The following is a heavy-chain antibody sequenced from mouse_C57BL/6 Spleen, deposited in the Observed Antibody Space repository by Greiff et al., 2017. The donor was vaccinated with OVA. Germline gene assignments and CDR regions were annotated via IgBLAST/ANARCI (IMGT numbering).Heavy chain of an antibody. CDR2: INPSNGGT. D-gene: IGHD1-1*01. V-gene: IGHV1-53*01. CDR1: GYTFTSYW. CDR3: ARYRITTGVDYAMDY. J-gene: IGHJ4*01. Sequence: QVQLQQPGPELVKPGASVKLSCKASGYTFTSYWMHWVKQRPGQGLEWIGNINPSNGGTNYNEQFKSKATLTVDKSSRTAYMQLCILTSEDSAVYYCARYRITTGVDYAMDYWGQGTSVTVSS.